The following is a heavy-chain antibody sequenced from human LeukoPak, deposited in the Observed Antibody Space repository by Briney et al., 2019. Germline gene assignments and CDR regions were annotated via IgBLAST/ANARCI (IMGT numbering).Heavy chain of an antibody. CDR1: GFTFSSYT. CDR3: ARDGARYYYGSGSLSYFDY. D-gene: IGHD3-10*01. Sequence: PGGSLRLSCAASGFTFSSYTMTWVRQAPGKGLEWVSCITRSSIYIYYADSVKGRFTISRDNAKKSLYLQMNSLRAEDTAVYYCARDGARYYYGSGSLSYFDYWGQGTLVTVSS. CDR2: ITRSSIYI. V-gene: IGHV3-21*01. J-gene: IGHJ4*02.